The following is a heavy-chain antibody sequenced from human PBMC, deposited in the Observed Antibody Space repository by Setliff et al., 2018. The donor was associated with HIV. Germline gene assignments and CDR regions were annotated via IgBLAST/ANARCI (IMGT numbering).Heavy chain of an antibody. CDR2: SLPMLGTA. CDR3: ARALHYSNYVYFDY. CDR1: GGTFRSTA. D-gene: IGHD4-4*01. J-gene: IGHJ4*02. Sequence: ASVKVSCKASGGTFRSTAISWVRQAPGEGLEWMGRSLPMLGTANYAHQFQGRLTITADTSATTVYMELSSLKYGDTAVYYCARALHYSNYVYFDYWGQGTLVTVSS. V-gene: IGHV1-69*04.